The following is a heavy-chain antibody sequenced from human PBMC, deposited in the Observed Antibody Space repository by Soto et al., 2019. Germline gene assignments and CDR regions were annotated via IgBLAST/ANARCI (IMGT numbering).Heavy chain of an antibody. CDR2: ISYDGSDK. D-gene: IGHD3-22*01. CDR3: ARRDWDSYYAIDV. V-gene: IGHV3-30*09. J-gene: IGHJ6*02. Sequence: VQLVESGGGEVQPGRSLRLSCAASGFTYTDFALHWVRQAPGKGLEWVAIISYDGSDKYYADSVKGRFAISRDNPKNTLYLEMTSLRPEDMAVYFCARRDWDSYYAIDVWGQGTKVTVFS. CDR1: GFTYTDFA.